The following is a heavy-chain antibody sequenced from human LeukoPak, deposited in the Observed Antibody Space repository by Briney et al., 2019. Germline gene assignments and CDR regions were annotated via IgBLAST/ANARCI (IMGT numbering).Heavy chain of an antibody. J-gene: IGHJ4*02. Sequence: SQTLSLTCAISGDSVSHTSVAWNWIRQSPSRGCEWLGRTYCRSHRYSDYAVSVRSRISINADTSKTQFSLQLNSVTPEDTAIYFCARYTYTFYLDYWGQGTVVTVSS. D-gene: IGHD2/OR15-2a*01. CDR3: ARYTYTFYLDY. CDR1: GDSVSHTSVA. CDR2: TYCRSHRYS. V-gene: IGHV6-1*01.